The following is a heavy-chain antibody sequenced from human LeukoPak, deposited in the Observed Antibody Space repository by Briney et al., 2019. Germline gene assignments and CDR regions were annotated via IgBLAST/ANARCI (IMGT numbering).Heavy chain of an antibody. CDR1: GGSISSGDYY. V-gene: IGHV4-30-4*01. CDR3: AREPYDILTGYPSRWSDP. CDR2: IYYSGST. D-gene: IGHD3-9*01. J-gene: IGHJ5*02. Sequence: PSQTLSLTCTVSGGSISSGDYYWSWIRQPPGKGLEWIGYIYYSGSTYNNPSLKSRVTISVDTSKNQFSLKLSSVTAADTAVYYCAREPYDILTGYPSRWSDPWGQGTLVTVSS.